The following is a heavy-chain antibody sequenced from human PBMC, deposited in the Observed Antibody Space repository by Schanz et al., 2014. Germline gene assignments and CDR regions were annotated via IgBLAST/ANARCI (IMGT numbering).Heavy chain of an antibody. V-gene: IGHV4-31*03. J-gene: IGHJ2*01. CDR2: IYYSGNT. D-gene: IGHD1-1*01. CDR3: ARDTTWRLDL. Sequence: QVQLQESGPGLVKPSQTLSLTCTVSGDSISSGGYYWSWIRQHPGKGLEWIGYIYYSGNTYYNPSPKSRVTISGDRSKTQFSLTLTSLTAADTAVYYCARDTTWRLDLWGRGTLVTVSS. CDR1: GDSISSGGYY.